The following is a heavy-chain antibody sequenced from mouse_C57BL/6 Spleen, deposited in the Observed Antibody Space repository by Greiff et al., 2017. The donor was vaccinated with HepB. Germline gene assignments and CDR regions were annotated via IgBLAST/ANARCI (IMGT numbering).Heavy chain of an antibody. V-gene: IGHV1-50*01. D-gene: IGHD1-1*01. J-gene: IGHJ4*01. CDR3: ARSDSRDYAMDY. CDR2: IDPSDSYT. Sequence: QVQLQQPGAELVKPGASVKLSCKASGYTFTSYWMQWVKQRPGQGLEWIGEIDPSDSYTNYNQKFKGKATLTVDTSSSTAYMQLSSLTSEDSAVYYCARSDSRDYAMDYWGQGTSVTVSS. CDR1: GYTFTSYW.